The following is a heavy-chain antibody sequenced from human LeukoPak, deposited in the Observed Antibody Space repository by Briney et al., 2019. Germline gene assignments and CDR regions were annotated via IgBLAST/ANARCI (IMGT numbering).Heavy chain of an antibody. J-gene: IGHJ5*02. D-gene: IGHD3-10*01. CDR2: IYYSGST. V-gene: IGHV4-39*01. CDR1: GGSISSSSYY. CDR3: ASHITMVRGVIITGANWFDP. Sequence: SEILSLTCTVSGGSISSSSYYWGWIRQPRGKGLEWIGSIYYSGSTYYNPSLKSRVTISVDTSKNQFSLKLSSVTAADTAVYYCASHITMVRGVIITGANWFDPWGQGTLVTVSS.